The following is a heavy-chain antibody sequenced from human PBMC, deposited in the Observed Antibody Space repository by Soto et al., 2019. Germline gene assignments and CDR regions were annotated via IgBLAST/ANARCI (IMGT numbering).Heavy chain of an antibody. V-gene: IGHV4-59*01. Sequence: PSETLSLTCTVSGGSISSYYWSWIRQPPGKGLEWIGYIYYSGSTNYNPSLKSRVTISVDTSKNQFSLKLSSVTAADTAVYYCARVLAPSAYFDYWGQGTLVTVSS. D-gene: IGHD3-3*01. CDR2: IYYSGST. CDR3: ARVLAPSAYFDY. CDR1: GGSISSYY. J-gene: IGHJ4*02.